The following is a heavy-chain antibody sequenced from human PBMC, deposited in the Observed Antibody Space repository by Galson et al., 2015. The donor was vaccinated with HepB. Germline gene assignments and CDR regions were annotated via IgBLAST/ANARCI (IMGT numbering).Heavy chain of an antibody. CDR2: INPNSGGT. D-gene: IGHD2-2*01. J-gene: IGHJ6*03. V-gene: IGHV1-2*02. CDR3: ARDPDEYRGYYYMDV. CDR1: GYTFTGYY. Sequence: SVKVSCKASGYTFTGYYMHWVRQAPGQGLEWMGWINPNSGGTNYAQKFQGRVTMTRDTSISTAYMELSRLRPDDTAVYYCARDPDEYRGYYYMDVWGKGTTVTVSS.